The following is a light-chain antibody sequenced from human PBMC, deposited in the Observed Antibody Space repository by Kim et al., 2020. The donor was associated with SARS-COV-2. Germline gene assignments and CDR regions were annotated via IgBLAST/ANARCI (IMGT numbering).Light chain of an antibody. CDR2: RND. J-gene: IGLJ3*02. CDR3: SAWDSSLSAWV. CDR1: SNNVGNEG. Sequence: LTQPPSVSKGLRQTATLTCSGNSNNVGNEGVAWLQQHQGHPPKLLSYRNDNRPSGISERFSAFRSGNTASLTITGLQPEDEADYYCSAWDSSLSAWVFGGGTKLTVL. V-gene: IGLV10-54*01.